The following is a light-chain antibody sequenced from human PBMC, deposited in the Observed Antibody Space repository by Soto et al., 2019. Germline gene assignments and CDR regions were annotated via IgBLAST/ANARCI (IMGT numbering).Light chain of an antibody. Sequence: QSALTQPASVSGSPGQSITISCTGASSDVGGYSYVSWYQQHPGNAPKPMIYEVTDRPSGVSNRFSGSKSGNTASLTISGLQAEDEAYYYCSSYTSSGTGVFGTGTKLTVL. CDR3: SSYTSSGTGV. CDR2: EVT. CDR1: SSDVGGYSY. J-gene: IGLJ1*01. V-gene: IGLV2-14*01.